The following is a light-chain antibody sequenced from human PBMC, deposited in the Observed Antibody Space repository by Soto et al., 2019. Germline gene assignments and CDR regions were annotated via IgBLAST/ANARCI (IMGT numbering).Light chain of an antibody. V-gene: IGLV1-47*01. Sequence: QSVLTQPPSASGTPGQRVTISCSGSSSNIGGNYVYWYQQFPGTAPKLLIYRNNQRPSGVPDRFSGSKSGTSASLAISGLRSEDEADYYCAAWDDSLRGGLFGGGTKLTVL. CDR3: AAWDDSLRGGL. J-gene: IGLJ2*01. CDR1: SSNIGGNY. CDR2: RNN.